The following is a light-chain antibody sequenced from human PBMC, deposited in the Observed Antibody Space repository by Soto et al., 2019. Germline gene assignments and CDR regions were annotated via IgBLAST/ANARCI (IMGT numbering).Light chain of an antibody. V-gene: IGKV3-20*01. Sequence: EIVLTQSPGTLSLSPGERATLSCRASQSVSSTYIAWYQQKFGQAPRLLIYGASSRATGIPDRFSGSGSGTDFTLTISRLEPEDFAVYYCQQYGSSLITFGQGTRLEIK. CDR2: GAS. CDR1: QSVSSTY. CDR3: QQYGSSLIT. J-gene: IGKJ5*01.